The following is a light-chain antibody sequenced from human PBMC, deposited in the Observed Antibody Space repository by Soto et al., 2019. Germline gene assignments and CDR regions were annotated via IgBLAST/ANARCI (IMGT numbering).Light chain of an antibody. CDR3: QQYGSAPWT. CDR1: QSISNY. V-gene: IGKV1-39*01. J-gene: IGKJ1*01. CDR2: AAS. Sequence: DMEMTQSPSSLSASVGDRVTITCRASQSISNYLNWYQHKPGKVPKLLIYAASSLQSGVPTRFSGSGSGTDFTLTVSRLEPEDFAVYYCQQYGSAPWTFGQGTKVEI.